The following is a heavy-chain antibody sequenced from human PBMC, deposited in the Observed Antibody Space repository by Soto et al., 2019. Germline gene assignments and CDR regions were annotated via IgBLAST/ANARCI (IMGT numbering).Heavy chain of an antibody. CDR2: ISGSGGST. Sequence: GGSLRLSCAASGSTFSSYAMSWVRQAPGKGLEWVSAISGSGGSTYYADSVKGRFTISRDNSKNTLYLQMNSLRAEDTAVYYCAKAYYDILTGYSGFFDYWGQGTLVTVSS. J-gene: IGHJ4*02. CDR1: GSTFSSYA. V-gene: IGHV3-23*01. D-gene: IGHD3-9*01. CDR3: AKAYYDILTGYSGFFDY.